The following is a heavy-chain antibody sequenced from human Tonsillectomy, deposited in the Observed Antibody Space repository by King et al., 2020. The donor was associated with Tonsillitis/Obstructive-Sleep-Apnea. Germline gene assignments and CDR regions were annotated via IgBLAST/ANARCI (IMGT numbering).Heavy chain of an antibody. V-gene: IGHV1-8*01. CDR3: ARDYYDSSGCYMDV. J-gene: IGHJ6*03. D-gene: IGHD3-22*01. CDR2: MNPNSGNT. CDR1: GYTFTSYD. Sequence: VQLVESGAEVRKPGASVNVSCKASGYTFTSYDINWVRQATGQGLEWMGWMNPNSGNTGYVQKFQGRVTMTRNTSISTAYMELSSLRSEDTAVYYCARDYYDSSGCYMDVWGKGTTVTVSS.